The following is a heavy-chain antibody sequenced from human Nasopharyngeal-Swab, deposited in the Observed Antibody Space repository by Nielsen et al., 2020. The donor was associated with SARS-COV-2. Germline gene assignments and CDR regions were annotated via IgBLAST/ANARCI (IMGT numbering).Heavy chain of an antibody. Sequence: WVRQAPGQGLEWMGWISVYNADTNYAQKLQGRVSMTTDTSTSTAYMELRSLRSDDTAVYYCARDIEEWLVVPSLSFDYWGQGTRGT. CDR2: ISVYNADT. J-gene: IGHJ4*02. CDR3: ARDIEEWLVVPSLSFDY. V-gene: IGHV1-18*01. D-gene: IGHD3-3*01.